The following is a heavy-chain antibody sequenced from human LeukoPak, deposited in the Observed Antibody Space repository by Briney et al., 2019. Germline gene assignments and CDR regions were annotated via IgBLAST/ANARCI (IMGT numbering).Heavy chain of an antibody. V-gene: IGHV3-73*01. Sequence: GGSLRLSCAASGFTFSSYAMHWVRQASGKGLEWVGRIRSKANSYATAYAASVKGRFTISRDDSKNTAYLQMNSLKTEDTAVYYCTRHNGGRFLPDYYYYGMDVWGQGTTVTVSS. CDR3: TRHNGGRFLPDYYYYGMDV. D-gene: IGHD3-3*01. J-gene: IGHJ6*02. CDR1: GFTFSSYA. CDR2: IRSKANSYAT.